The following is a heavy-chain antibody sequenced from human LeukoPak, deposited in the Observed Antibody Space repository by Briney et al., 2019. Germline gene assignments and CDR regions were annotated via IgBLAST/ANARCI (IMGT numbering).Heavy chain of an antibody. V-gene: IGHV4-59*01. J-gene: IGHJ3*02. CDR1: GGSISSYY. CDR3: ARERDGYNFRAFDI. CDR2: IYYSGST. D-gene: IGHD5-24*01. Sequence: SETLSLTCTVSGGSISSYYWSWIRQPPGKGLEWIGYIYYSGSTNYNPSLKSRVTISVDTSKNQFSLKLSSVTAADTAVYYCARERDGYNFRAFDIWGQGTMLTVSS.